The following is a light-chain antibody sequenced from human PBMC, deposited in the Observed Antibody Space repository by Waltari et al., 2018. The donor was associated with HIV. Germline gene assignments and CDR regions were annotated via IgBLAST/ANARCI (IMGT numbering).Light chain of an antibody. CDR2: EVR. V-gene: IGLV2-14*01. CDR1: SSNAGGYNY. CDR3: SSYTSSSTVV. J-gene: IGLJ1*01. Sequence: QSALTLPAPVSGSPGPSITISCTGTSSNAGGYNYVSWYHQHPAKAPNVMIYEVRKRPSGVSRRFAGTKAGNTSPLTISGLQAEEEADYYCSSYTSSSTVVFGAGTKVTVL.